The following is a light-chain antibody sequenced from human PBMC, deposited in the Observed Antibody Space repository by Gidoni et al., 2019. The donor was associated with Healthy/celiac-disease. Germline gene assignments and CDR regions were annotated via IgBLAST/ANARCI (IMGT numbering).Light chain of an antibody. J-gene: IGKJ1*01. Sequence: DIQMTQSPSTLSASVGDRVTITCRASQSISSWLAWYQQKPGKAPKLLIYKASSLESGVPSRFNGSGSGTEFTLTISSLQPDDFATYYCQQAWTFGQGTKVEIK. CDR3: QQAWT. V-gene: IGKV1-5*03. CDR1: QSISSW. CDR2: KAS.